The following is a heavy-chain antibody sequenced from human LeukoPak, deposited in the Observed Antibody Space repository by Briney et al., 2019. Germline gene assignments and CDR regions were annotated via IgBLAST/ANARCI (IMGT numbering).Heavy chain of an antibody. J-gene: IGHJ4*02. D-gene: IGHD5-18*01. CDR2: IYYSGST. CDR1: GGSISSYY. CDR3: ARHRTWGYSYGFEFDY. V-gene: IGHV4-59*08. Sequence: SETLSLTCTVSGGSISSYYWSWIRQPPGKGLEWIGYIYYSGSTNYNPSLRSRVTISVDTSKNHFSLKLSSVTAADTAVYYCARHRTWGYSYGFEFDYWGQGTLVTVSS.